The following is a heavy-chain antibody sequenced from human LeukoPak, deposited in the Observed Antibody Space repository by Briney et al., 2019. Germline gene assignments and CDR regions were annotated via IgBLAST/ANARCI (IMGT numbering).Heavy chain of an antibody. CDR1: GLTFTNYL. V-gene: IGHV3-7*01. D-gene: IGHD6-13*01. CDR3: ARDRESNWYPFLDS. Sequence: PGGSLRLSCATSGLTFTNYLMSWVRQTPGKGLEWVANIKEDGSGKWYVDSVRGRFTISRDNAKNSLYLQMNSLRAEDTAVYYCARDRESNWYPFLDSWGQGTLVTVSS. CDR2: IKEDGSGK. J-gene: IGHJ4*02.